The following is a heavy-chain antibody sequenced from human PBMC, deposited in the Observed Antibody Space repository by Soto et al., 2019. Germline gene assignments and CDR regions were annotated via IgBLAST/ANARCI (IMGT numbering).Heavy chain of an antibody. Sequence: GASVKVSCKASGYTFTSYGISWVRQAPGQGLEWMGWISAYNGNTNYAQKLQGRVTMTTDTSTSTAYMELRSLRSDDTAVYYCARDRGYCSSTSCCLSSGYWGQGTLVTVSS. V-gene: IGHV1-18*01. J-gene: IGHJ4*02. CDR2: ISAYNGNT. CDR1: GYTFTSYG. D-gene: IGHD2-2*01. CDR3: ARDRGYCSSTSCCLSSGY.